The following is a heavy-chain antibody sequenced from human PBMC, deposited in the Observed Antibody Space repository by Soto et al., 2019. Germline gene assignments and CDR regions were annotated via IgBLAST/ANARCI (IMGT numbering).Heavy chain of an antibody. J-gene: IGHJ4*02. CDR3: AQVRRCGELRSLY. CDR2: IGVSGDTT. Sequence: EVQLLESGGGLVQPGGSLRLSCAASGFTFRGYDMSWVRQAPGKGLEWVSAIGVSGDTTYYADSVKGRFTISRDNSKNTLYLQMGSLRAEETAVYYCAQVRRCGELRSLYWGQGTLVTVSS. CDR1: GFTFRGYD. V-gene: IGHV3-23*01. D-gene: IGHD3-10*01.